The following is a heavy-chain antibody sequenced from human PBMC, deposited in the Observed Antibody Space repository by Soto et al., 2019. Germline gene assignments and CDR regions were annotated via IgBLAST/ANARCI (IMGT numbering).Heavy chain of an antibody. J-gene: IGHJ5*02. CDR3: AREYSYDWFDP. V-gene: IGHV3-30-3*01. Sequence: QVQLVESGGGVVQPGRSLRLSCAASGFTFSIYAMHWVRQAPGKGLEWVAVIWYDGITKYYADSVKGRFTISRDNSKNTVDLQMSRLRAYDSVVYYCAREYSYDWFDPWGQGTLVTGFS. CDR2: IWYDGITK. CDR1: GFTFSIYA. D-gene: IGHD2-21*01.